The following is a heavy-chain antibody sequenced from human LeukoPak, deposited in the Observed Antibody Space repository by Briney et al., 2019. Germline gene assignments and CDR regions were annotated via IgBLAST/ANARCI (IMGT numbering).Heavy chain of an antibody. J-gene: IGHJ3*02. V-gene: IGHV3-48*02. Sequence: PGGSLRLSCAASGFTFSSYSMNWVRQAPGKGLEWISYISGSGSVSYYEDSVKGRFTISRDNAKNSLYLQMNSLRDEDTALYYCARDGGFGFLAAFDIWSRGTMVTVSS. CDR2: ISGSGSVS. CDR1: GFTFSSYS. CDR3: ARDGGFGFLAAFDI. D-gene: IGHD3-10*01.